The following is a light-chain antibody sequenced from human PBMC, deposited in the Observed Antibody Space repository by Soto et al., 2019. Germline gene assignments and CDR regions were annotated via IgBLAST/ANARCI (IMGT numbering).Light chain of an antibody. CDR1: QSLSSG. Sequence: DIQMTQSPPTLSASVGDRVTITCRASQSLSSGLAWYQQKAGKAPKRLISRASTLESGVPSRFSGSGSGTEFTLTISSLQPDDFATYYCHQYNSDLYTFGQGTKLEIK. CDR3: HQYNSDLYT. CDR2: RAS. V-gene: IGKV1-5*03. J-gene: IGKJ2*01.